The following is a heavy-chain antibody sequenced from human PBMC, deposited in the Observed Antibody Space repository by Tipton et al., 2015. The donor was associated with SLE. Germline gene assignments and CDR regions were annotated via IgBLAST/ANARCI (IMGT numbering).Heavy chain of an antibody. CDR1: GVSISSDGFY. CDR3: ARAGEYGDYEATDY. J-gene: IGHJ4*02. D-gene: IGHD5-12*01. V-gene: IGHV4-31*03. Sequence: TLSLTCTVSGVSISSDGFYWSWLRQHPDKVLEWIGYIYYTGTTQYNPSLKSRLTIPLDTSKNQFSLRLSSVTAADTATYYCARAGEYGDYEATDYWGQGTLVTVSS. CDR2: IYYTGTT.